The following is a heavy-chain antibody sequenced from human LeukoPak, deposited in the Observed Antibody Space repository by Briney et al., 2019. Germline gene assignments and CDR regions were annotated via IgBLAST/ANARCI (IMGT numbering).Heavy chain of an antibody. CDR1: GFRFDDYA. V-gene: IGHV3-43*02. CDR2: ISGNGGST. CDR3: VKARFGPGSLRALVDY. Sequence: QPGGSLRLSCAGSGFRFDDYAIHGVRRAPERGLEWVSSISGNGGSTFYADSVKGRFTISRDNSKNSLHLQMNSLRNEDTALYHCVKARFGPGSLRALVDYWGQGTLVTASS. D-gene: IGHD3-10*01. J-gene: IGHJ4*02.